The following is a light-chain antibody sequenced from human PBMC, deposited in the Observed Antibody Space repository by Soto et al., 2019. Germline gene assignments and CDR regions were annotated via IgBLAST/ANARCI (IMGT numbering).Light chain of an antibody. CDR2: DFT. CDR1: TGDFNDFDS. V-gene: IGLV2-14*03. Sequence: QSVLAQPASVSGSPGQSISISCTGPTGDFNDFDSVSWYQHRPGEAPELKILDFTYRPSGVSERFSGSRSGSAASLTISGLQAEDDAESYCVAYRDPGPYVVGPGAKVPVL. J-gene: IGLJ1*01. CDR3: VAYRDPGPYV.